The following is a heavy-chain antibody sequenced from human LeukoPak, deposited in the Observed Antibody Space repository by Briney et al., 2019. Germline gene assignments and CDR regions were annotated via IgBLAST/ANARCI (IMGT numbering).Heavy chain of an antibody. V-gene: IGHV3-11*01. CDR3: ARAPLGYCSGGSCHNWFDP. D-gene: IGHD2-15*01. CDR1: GFTFSDYY. Sequence: GSLRLSSAASGFTFSDYYMSWIRQAPGKGLEWVSYISSSGSTIYYADSVKGRFTISRDNAKNSLYLQMNSLRAEDTAVYYCARAPLGYCSGGSCHNWFDPWGQGTLVTVSS. J-gene: IGHJ5*02. CDR2: ISSSGSTI.